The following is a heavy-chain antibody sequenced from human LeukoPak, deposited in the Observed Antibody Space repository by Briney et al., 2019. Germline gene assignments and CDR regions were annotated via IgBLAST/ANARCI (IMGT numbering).Heavy chain of an antibody. V-gene: IGHV1-18*01. D-gene: IGHD2-2*02. CDR3: ARGYCSSTSCYSAFDI. Sequence: ASVKVSCKASGYTFTSYGISWVRQAPGQGLEWMGWISTYTGNTNYAQKLQGRVTMTTDTSTSTAYMELRSLRSDDTAVYYCARGYCSSTSCYSAFDIWGQGTMVTVSS. CDR1: GYTFTSYG. J-gene: IGHJ3*02. CDR2: ISTYTGNT.